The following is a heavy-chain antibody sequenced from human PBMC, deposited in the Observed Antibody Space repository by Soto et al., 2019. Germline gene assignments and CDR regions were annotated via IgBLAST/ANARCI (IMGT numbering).Heavy chain of an antibody. CDR1: GLTVSGKKY. Sequence: DVQLVESGGGLIQPGGSLRLSCAVSGLTVSGKKYVAWVRQAPGKGLEWVSGFYDLDGTYYADSLKGRFTTSGDSSRTNVYLQMNDLRPEDTAVYYCATWHLQEHAYDVWGQGTTVTVSS. V-gene: IGHV3-53*01. CDR3: ATWHLQEHAYDV. CDR2: FYDLDGT. D-gene: IGHD4-4*01. J-gene: IGHJ3*01.